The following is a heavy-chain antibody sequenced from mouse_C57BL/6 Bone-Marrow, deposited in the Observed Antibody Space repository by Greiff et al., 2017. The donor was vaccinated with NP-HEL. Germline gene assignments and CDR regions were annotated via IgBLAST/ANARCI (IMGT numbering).Heavy chain of an antibody. J-gene: IGHJ4*01. Sequence: VQGVESGPGLVQPSQSLSITCTVSGFSLTSYGVHWVRQSPGKGLEWLGVIWSGGSTDYNAAFISRLSISKDNSKSQVFFKMNSLQADDTAIYYCARSYDGYYVYYAMDYWGQGTSVTVSS. D-gene: IGHD2-3*01. CDR2: IWSGGST. CDR1: GFSLTSYG. CDR3: ARSYDGYYVYYAMDY. V-gene: IGHV2-2*01.